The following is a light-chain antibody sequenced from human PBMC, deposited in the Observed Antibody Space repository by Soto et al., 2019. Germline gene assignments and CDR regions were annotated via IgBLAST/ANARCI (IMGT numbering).Light chain of an antibody. V-gene: IGLV2-14*01. CDR1: SIDVGNYNY. Sequence: QSALTQPASVSGSPGQSITISCTGTSIDVGNYNYVSWYQQHPAKAPKLMIFEVSNRPSGISSRFSGSKSGNTASLTISGLQAEDEADYYCSSYTSSSNYVFXTGTKVTVL. J-gene: IGLJ1*01. CDR2: EVS. CDR3: SSYTSSSNYV.